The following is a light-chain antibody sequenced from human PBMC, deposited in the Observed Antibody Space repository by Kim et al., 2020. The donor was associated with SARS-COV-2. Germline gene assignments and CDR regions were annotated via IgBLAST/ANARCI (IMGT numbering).Light chain of an antibody. Sequence: EIVLTQSPGTLSLSPGERATLSCRASQSVSSSYLGWYQQKPGQAPRLLIYDAANRATGIPDRFSGSGSGTDFTLTISRLEPEDFAVYYCQHYGGSPRYTFGQGTKLEI. CDR3: QHYGGSPRYT. CDR1: QSVSSSY. J-gene: IGKJ2*01. CDR2: DAA. V-gene: IGKV3-20*01.